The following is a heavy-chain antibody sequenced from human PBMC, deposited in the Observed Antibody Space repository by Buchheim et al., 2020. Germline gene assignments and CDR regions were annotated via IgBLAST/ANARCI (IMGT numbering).Heavy chain of an antibody. V-gene: IGHV1-46*01. J-gene: IGHJ4*02. CDR2: INPSGGST. Sequence: QVQLVQSGAEVKKPGASVKVSCKASGYTFTSYYMHWVRQAPGQGLEWMGIINPSGGSTSYAQKFQGRVTMTRATSTSTVYMELSSLRSEDTAVYYCAREPTSYYYDSSAFDYWGQGTL. CDR1: GYTFTSYY. CDR3: AREPTSYYYDSSAFDY. D-gene: IGHD3-22*01.